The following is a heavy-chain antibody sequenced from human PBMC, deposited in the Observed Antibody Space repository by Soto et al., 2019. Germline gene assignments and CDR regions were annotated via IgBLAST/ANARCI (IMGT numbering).Heavy chain of an antibody. J-gene: IGHJ5*02. V-gene: IGHV4-31*03. CDR1: GGSISSGGYY. D-gene: IGHD2-2*01. CDR2: IYYSGST. CDR3: ARDLGYCSSTSCYEGWFDP. Sequence: QVQLQESGPGLVKPSQTLSLTCTVSGGSISSGGYYWSWIRQPPGKGLEGIGYIYYSGSTYYNPSLKSRVTISVDTSKNQFSLKLSSVTAADTAVYYCARDLGYCSSTSCYEGWFDPWGQGTLVTVSS.